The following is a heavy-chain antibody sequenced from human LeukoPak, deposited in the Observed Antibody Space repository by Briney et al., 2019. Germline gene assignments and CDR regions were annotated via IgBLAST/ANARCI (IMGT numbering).Heavy chain of an antibody. CDR1: GYTFTDHG. D-gene: IGHD3-22*01. CDR3: ARDPSNSSGFHPHSDY. J-gene: IGHJ4*02. Sequence: ASVKVSCKASGYTFTDHGITWVRQALGQGLEWMGWISAYNGDTKYAQKLQGRVTMTTDTSTNTAYMELRSLRSDDTAVYYCARDPSNSSGFHPHSDYWGQGTLVTVSS. V-gene: IGHV1-18*01. CDR2: ISAYNGDT.